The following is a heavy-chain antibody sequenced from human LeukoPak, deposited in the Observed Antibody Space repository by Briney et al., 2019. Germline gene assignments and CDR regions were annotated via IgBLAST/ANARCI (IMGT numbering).Heavy chain of an antibody. CDR3: AKEGTGIHFDY. CDR2: ISYDGGNT. Sequence: PGGSLRLSCAASGFTFSSNAIHWVRQARGKGLEWVAEISYDGGNTYYADSVKGRFTISRDNSKNTLYLQMNSLRAEDTAVYYCAKEGTGIHFDYWGQGTLVTVSS. D-gene: IGHD1-1*01. V-gene: IGHV3-30-3*01. CDR1: GFTFSSNA. J-gene: IGHJ4*02.